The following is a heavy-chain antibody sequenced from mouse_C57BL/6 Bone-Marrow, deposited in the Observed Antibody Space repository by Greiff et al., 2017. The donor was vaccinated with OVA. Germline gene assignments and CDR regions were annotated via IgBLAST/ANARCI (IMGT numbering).Heavy chain of an antibody. CDR3: ARPGSSYNYAMDY. J-gene: IGHJ4*01. CDR2: INPGGGGT. V-gene: IGHV1-54*01. D-gene: IGHD1-1*01. Sequence: VQLQESGAELVRPGTSVKVSCKASGYAFTNYLIEWVKQRPGQGLEWIGVINPGGGGTNYNEKFKGKATLTADKSSSTAYMQLSSLTSEDSAVYFCARPGSSYNYAMDYWGQGTSVTVSS. CDR1: GYAFTNYL.